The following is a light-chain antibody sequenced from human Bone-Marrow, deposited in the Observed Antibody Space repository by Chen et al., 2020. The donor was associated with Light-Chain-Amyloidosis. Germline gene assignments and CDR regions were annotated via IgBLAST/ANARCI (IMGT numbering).Light chain of an antibody. CDR3: QQSYSTPPMT. CDR1: QSISSY. Sequence: DLHMTQTPSSLSASVGDRVTITCRASQSISSYLNWYQQKPGKAPKLLIYAASSLQSGVPSRFSGSGSGTDFTLTISSLQPEDFATYDCQQSYSTPPMTFGGGTKVEIK. CDR2: AAS. J-gene: IGKJ4*01. V-gene: IGKV1-39*01.